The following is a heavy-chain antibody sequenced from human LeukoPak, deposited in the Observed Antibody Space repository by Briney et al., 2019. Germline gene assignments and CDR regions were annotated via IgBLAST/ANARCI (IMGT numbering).Heavy chain of an antibody. CDR1: GYTFTGYY. Sequence: ASVKVSYKASGYTFTGYYMHWVRQAPGQGLEWMGWINPNSGGTNYAQKFQGRVTMTRDTSISTAYMELSRLRSDDTAVYYCARLGRYSSSGFDYWGQGTLVTVSS. CDR2: INPNSGGT. V-gene: IGHV1-2*02. D-gene: IGHD6-13*01. J-gene: IGHJ4*02. CDR3: ARLGRYSSSGFDY.